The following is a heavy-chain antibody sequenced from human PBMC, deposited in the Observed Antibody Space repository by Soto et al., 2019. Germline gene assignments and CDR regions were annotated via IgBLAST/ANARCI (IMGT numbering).Heavy chain of an antibody. J-gene: IGHJ4*02. Sequence: HPGGSLRLSCAASGFTFSTYWMTWVRQVPGKGLEGVANIKQDGSEKYYVDSVKGRFTISRDNAKNSLYLQMNSLRAEDSAVYYCARKTYPRGRNNWGQGTLVTVSS. D-gene: IGHD2-2*01. CDR3: ARKTYPRGRNN. CDR2: IKQDGSEK. CDR1: GFTFSTYW. V-gene: IGHV3-7*01.